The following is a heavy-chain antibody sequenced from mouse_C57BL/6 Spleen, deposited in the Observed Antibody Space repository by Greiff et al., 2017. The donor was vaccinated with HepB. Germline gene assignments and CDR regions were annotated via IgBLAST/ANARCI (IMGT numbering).Heavy chain of an antibody. D-gene: IGHD1-1*01. CDR1: GYAFTNYL. CDR3: ARSGLLLRGRFAY. V-gene: IGHV1-54*01. J-gene: IGHJ3*01. CDR2: INPGSGGT. Sequence: QVQLQQSGAELVRPGTSVKVSCKASGYAFTNYLIEWVKQRPGQGLEWIGVINPGSGGTNYNEKVKGKATLTADKSSSTAYMQLSSLTSEDSAVYFCARSGLLLRGRFAYWGQGTLVTVSA.